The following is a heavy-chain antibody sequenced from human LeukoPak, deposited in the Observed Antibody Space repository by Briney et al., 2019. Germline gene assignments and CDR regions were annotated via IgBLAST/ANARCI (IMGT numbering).Heavy chain of an antibody. Sequence: PGGSLRLSCAASGFTFSSYAMFWVRQAPGKGLEWVGRIRSEADGGTLDYAALVKGRFTISRDASKNTLYLQMNSLKTEDTAVYYCTTVIMGTPKDDYWGQGTLVTVSS. CDR2: IRSEADGGTL. D-gene: IGHD4-23*01. CDR1: GFTFSSYA. J-gene: IGHJ4*02. CDR3: TTVIMGTPKDDY. V-gene: IGHV3-15*01.